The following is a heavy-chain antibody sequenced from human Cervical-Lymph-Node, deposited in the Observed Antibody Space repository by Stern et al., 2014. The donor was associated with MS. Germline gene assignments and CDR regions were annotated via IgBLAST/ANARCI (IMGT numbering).Heavy chain of an antibody. CDR2: IYPADSDT. V-gene: IGHV5-51*03. D-gene: IGHD1-14*01. J-gene: IGHJ4*02. CDR1: GYNFPNYW. Sequence: MQLVQSGAEVKKSGESLKISCKGTGYNFPNYWIGWVRQMPGKGLEWMGIIYPADSDTRYSPSFQGQVTISADKSINTAYLQWNSLKASDTAIYFCAKGAGATLRRFDFWGQGTLVTVSS. CDR3: AKGAGATLRRFDF.